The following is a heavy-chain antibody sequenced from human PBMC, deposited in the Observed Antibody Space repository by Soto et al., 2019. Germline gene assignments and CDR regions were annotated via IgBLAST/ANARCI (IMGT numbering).Heavy chain of an antibody. V-gene: IGHV4-59*01. Sequence: PSQTLSLTCTVSGDSISSYYWSWIRQPPGKGLEWIGYIYYSGSTNYNPSLKSRVTISVDTSKNQFSLKLSSVTAADTAVYYCARVRYRYGSVNDAFDIWGQGTMVTVSS. J-gene: IGHJ3*02. CDR1: GDSISSYY. CDR3: ARVRYRYGSVNDAFDI. CDR2: IYYSGST. D-gene: IGHD5-18*01.